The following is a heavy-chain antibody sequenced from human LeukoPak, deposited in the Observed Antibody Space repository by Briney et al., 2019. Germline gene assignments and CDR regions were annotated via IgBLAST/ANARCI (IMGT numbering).Heavy chain of an antibody. CDR1: GFTFSTYS. CDR2: ISSSSSYI. V-gene: IGHV3-21*01. Sequence: GGSLRLSCAASGFTFSTYSMNWVRQAPGKGLEWVSSISSSSSYIYYADSVKGRFTISRDNAKNSLFLQMNSLRAEDTAVYYCARAGGQGSSKYLFDYWGQGTLVTVSS. D-gene: IGHD3-10*01. CDR3: ARAGGQGSSKYLFDY. J-gene: IGHJ4*02.